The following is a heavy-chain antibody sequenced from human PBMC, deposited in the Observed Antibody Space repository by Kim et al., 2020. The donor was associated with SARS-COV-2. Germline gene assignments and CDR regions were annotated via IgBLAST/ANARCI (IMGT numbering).Heavy chain of an antibody. D-gene: IGHD3-9*01. CDR3: ARDEWEYYDILTGMGAEYGMDV. Sequence: GGSLRLSCAASGFTFSSYSMNWVRQAPGKGLEWVSSISSSSSYIYYADSVKGRFTISRDNAKNSLYLQMNSLRAEDTAVYYCARDEWEYYDILTGMGAEYGMDVWGQGTTVTVSS. CDR1: GFTFSSYS. CDR2: ISSSSSYI. J-gene: IGHJ6*02. V-gene: IGHV3-21*01.